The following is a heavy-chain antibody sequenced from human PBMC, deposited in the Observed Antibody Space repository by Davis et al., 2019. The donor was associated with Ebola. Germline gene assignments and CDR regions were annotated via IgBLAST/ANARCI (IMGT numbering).Heavy chain of an antibody. Sequence: MPSETLSLTCAVYGGSFSGYYWTWIRQPPGKGLEWIGEINYGGSTNYNPSLKSRVTISVDTSKNQFSLKLSSVTAADTAVYYCARGGGFGGYGMDVWGQGTMVTVSS. V-gene: IGHV4-34*01. CDR1: GGSFSGYY. CDR2: INYGGST. J-gene: IGHJ6*02. D-gene: IGHD3-10*01. CDR3: ARGGGFGGYGMDV.